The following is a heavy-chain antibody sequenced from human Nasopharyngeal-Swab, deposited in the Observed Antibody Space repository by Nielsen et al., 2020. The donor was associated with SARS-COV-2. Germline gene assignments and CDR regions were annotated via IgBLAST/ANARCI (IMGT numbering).Heavy chain of an antibody. Sequence: GESLKISCVASGFTFSSFWMHWVRQVPGKGLVWISRISGDGSSTSYADSVKGRLTISRDNAKNTQYLQINTLTGEDTAFYHCARGSGPHGSWDYWGQGTLVTVSS. CDR3: ARGSGPHGSWDY. CDR1: GFTFSSFW. J-gene: IGHJ4*02. V-gene: IGHV3-74*01. D-gene: IGHD1-26*01. CDR2: ISGDGSST.